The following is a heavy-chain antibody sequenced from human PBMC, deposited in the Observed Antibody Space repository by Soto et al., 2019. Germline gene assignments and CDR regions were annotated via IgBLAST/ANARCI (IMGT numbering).Heavy chain of an antibody. CDR2: IGTAGDT. D-gene: IGHD6-13*01. Sequence: EVQLVESGGGLVQPGGSLRLSCAASGFTFSSYDMHWVRQATGKGLEWVSAIGTAGDTYYPDSVKGRFTISRENAKNSLYLQMNSLRAGDTAVYYCARARTVGAAGLEFDYWGQGTLVTVSS. CDR3: ARARTVGAAGLEFDY. J-gene: IGHJ4*02. CDR1: GFTFSSYD. V-gene: IGHV3-13*04.